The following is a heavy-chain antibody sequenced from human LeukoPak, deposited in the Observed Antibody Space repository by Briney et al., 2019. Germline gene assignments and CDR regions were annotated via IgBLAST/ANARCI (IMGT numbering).Heavy chain of an antibody. CDR3: ARAQQLATGFDY. V-gene: IGHV1-69*01. J-gene: IGHJ4*02. Sequence: SVKVSCKASGGTFSSYAISWVRQAPGQGLEWMGGIIPIFGTANYAQKFQGRVTITAGESTSTAYMELSSLRSEDTAVYYCARAQQLATGFDYWGQGTLVTVSS. CDR2: IIPIFGTA. CDR1: GGTFSSYA. D-gene: IGHD6-13*01.